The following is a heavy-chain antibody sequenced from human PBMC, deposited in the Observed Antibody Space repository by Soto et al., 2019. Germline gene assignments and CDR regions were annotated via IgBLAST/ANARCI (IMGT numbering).Heavy chain of an antibody. D-gene: IGHD4-17*01. CDR2: IYYSGST. CDR1: VGSISSGGYY. V-gene: IGHV4-31*03. J-gene: IGHJ4*02. Sequence: QVQLQESGPGLVKPSQTLSLTCTVSVGSISSGGYYWSWIRQHPGKGLEWFGYIYYSGSTYYNPSLKSRVTISVDTSKNQFSLKLSSVTAADTAVYYCARSPEATVNAFDYWGQGTLVTVSS. CDR3: ARSPEATVNAFDY.